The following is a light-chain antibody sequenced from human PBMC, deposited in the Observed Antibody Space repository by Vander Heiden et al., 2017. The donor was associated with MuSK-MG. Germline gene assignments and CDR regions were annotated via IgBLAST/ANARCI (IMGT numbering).Light chain of an antibody. CDR1: QGIGSW. V-gene: IGKV1-12*01. CDR3: QQANSFPFT. Sequence: DIQMTQSPSSVSASVGDRVTISCRASQGIGSWLAWYQQKPGKAPRLLIYAASNLQAGVPSRFSGSGSGTDFTLTIDSLQPEDFATYYCQQANSFPFTFGGGTKVEIK. J-gene: IGKJ4*01. CDR2: AAS.